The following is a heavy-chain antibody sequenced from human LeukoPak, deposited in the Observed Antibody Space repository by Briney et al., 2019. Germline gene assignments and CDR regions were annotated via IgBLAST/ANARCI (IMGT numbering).Heavy chain of an antibody. Sequence: SETLSLTCTVSGGSISSYYWSWIRQPPGKGLEWIGYIYYSGSTDYNPSLKSRVTMSVDTSKNQFSLKLSSVTAADTAVYSCARGSVRGEFDPWGQGTLVTVSS. CDR3: ARGSVRGEFDP. V-gene: IGHV4-59*01. CDR1: GGSISSYY. CDR2: IYYSGST. J-gene: IGHJ5*02. D-gene: IGHD3-10*01.